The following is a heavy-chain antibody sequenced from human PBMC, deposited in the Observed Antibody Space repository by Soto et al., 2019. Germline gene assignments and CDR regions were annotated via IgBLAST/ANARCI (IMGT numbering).Heavy chain of an antibody. V-gene: IGHV4-59*01. CDR3: ARGGYYYDSSGYWSPYYYYGMDV. CDR1: VGSISSYY. J-gene: IGHJ6*02. D-gene: IGHD3-22*01. CDR2: IYYSGST. Sequence: SETLSLTCTVSVGSISSYYWSWIRQPPGKGLEWIGYIYYSGSTNYNPSLKSRVTVSVDTSKNQFSLKLSSVTAADTAVYYCARGGYYYDSSGYWSPYYYYGMDVWGQGTTVTVSS.